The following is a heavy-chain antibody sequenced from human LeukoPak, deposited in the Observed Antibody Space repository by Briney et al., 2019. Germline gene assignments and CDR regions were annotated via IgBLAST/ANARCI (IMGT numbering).Heavy chain of an antibody. J-gene: IGHJ4*02. CDR2: ITGSGDGT. D-gene: IGHD3-10*01. Sequence: GGSLRLSCAASGFTFSSYAMMWVRQSPEKGLEWVSSITGSGDGTYYADSVRGRFTISRDNSKNTLYLQMNSLRAEDTAVYFCVKGFVHPTYYFEYWGQGTLVTVS. V-gene: IGHV3-23*01. CDR1: GFTFSSYA. CDR3: VKGFVHPTYYFEY.